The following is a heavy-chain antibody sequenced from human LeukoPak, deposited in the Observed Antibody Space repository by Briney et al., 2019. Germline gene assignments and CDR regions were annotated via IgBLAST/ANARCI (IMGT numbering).Heavy chain of an antibody. V-gene: IGHV4-30-2*05. J-gene: IGHJ5*02. D-gene: IGHD3-22*01. CDR3: ARGDYDSSGYYWFDP. Sequence: SETLSLTCTVSGGSVSSGSYYWSWVRQPPGKGLEWIGYIYHSGSTYYNPSLKSRVTISVDTSKNQFSLKLSSVTAADTAVYYCARGDYDSSGYYWFDPWGQGTLVTVSS. CDR2: IYHSGST. CDR1: GGSVSSGSYY.